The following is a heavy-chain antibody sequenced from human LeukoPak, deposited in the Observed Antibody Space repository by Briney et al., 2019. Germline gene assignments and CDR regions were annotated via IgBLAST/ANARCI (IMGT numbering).Heavy chain of an antibody. D-gene: IGHD1-26*01. CDR3: TRGEGILGSY. CDR2: LSPGSGNT. Sequence: ASVRVSCKASGYIFTSYDTNWVRQAPGQGLEWLGWLSPGSGNTAYAQKFQGRVTMTRDTSISTVYMELSSLRSDDTAVYYCTRGEGILGSYWGQGTLVTVSS. J-gene: IGHJ4*02. V-gene: IGHV1-8*01. CDR1: GYIFTSYD.